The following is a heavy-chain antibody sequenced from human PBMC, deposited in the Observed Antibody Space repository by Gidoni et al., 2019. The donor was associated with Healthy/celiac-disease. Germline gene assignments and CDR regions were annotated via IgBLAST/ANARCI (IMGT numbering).Heavy chain of an antibody. CDR2: NYYSGST. J-gene: IGHJ4*02. Sequence: QVQLQESGPGLVQPSETLSLTCTVSGGSISSYSWSWIRQPPEKGLEWIEYNYYSGSTNYNPSLKSRITISVDTSKNQFSLKRSSVTAADTAVYYCAGAEMATIKYFDYWGQGTLVTVSS. CDR3: AGAEMATIKYFDY. D-gene: IGHD5-12*01. V-gene: IGHV4-59*01. CDR1: GGSISSYS.